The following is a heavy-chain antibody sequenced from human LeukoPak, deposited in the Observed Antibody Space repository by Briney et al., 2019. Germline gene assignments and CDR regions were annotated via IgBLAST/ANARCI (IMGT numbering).Heavy chain of an antibody. J-gene: IGHJ6*04. CDR2: INAGNGNT. V-gene: IGHV1-3*01. Sequence: ASVKVSCKASGYTFTSYAMHWVRQAPGQRLEWMGWINAGNGNTKYSQKFQGRVTITRDTSASTAYMELSSLRSEDTAVYYCANGQQLGYFFYGIDGLGKGTTVTVSS. D-gene: IGHD6-13*01. CDR1: GYTFTSYA. CDR3: ANGQQLGYFFYGIDG.